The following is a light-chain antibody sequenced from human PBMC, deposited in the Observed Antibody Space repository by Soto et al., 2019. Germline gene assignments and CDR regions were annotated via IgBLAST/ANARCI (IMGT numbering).Light chain of an antibody. CDR1: QSVSSYY. J-gene: IGKJ2*01. CDR2: DAS. Sequence: ESVLTQSPGTLSLSSGDRATLSCRASQSVSSYYLAWYQQKPGQAHRLVLSDASRSATGIPDRFSGSGSGTGFTLTIIRLEPEDFARYYCPQYGCLRVTFGQGNKVQIK. V-gene: IGKV3-20*01. CDR3: PQYGCLRVT.